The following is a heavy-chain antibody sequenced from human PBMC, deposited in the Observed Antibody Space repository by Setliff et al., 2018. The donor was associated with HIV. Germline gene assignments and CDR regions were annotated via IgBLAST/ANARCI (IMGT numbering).Heavy chain of an antibody. CDR1: GGSISSGSYY. Sequence: SETLSLTCTVSGGSISSGSYYWSWIRQPAGKGLEWIGRFYNRGNTYYNPSLKSRVIMAVDTSKNQFSLKLSFATAADTAVYYCARDGWDVDTAMVGLWGQGTMVTVSS. D-gene: IGHD5-18*01. V-gene: IGHV4-61*02. J-gene: IGHJ3*01. CDR3: ARDGWDVDTAMVGL. CDR2: FYNRGNT.